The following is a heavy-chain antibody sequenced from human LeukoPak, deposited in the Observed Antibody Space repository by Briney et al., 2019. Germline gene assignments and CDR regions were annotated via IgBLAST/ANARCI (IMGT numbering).Heavy chain of an antibody. V-gene: IGHV4-4*02. J-gene: IGHJ6*03. D-gene: IGHD2-15*01. CDR3: ARGYCSGGSCYSYYYYNYMDV. CDR1: GGSISSSNW. Sequence: SGTLSLTCAVSGGSISSSNWWSWVRQPPGKGLEWIGEIYHSGSTNFNPSLKTRVTISVDKSKKHFSLKLSSVTAADTAVYYCARGYCSGGSCYSYYYYNYMDVWGKGTTVTVSS. CDR2: IYHSGST.